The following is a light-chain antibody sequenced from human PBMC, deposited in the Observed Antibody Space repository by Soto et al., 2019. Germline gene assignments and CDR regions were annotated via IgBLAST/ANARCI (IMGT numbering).Light chain of an antibody. V-gene: IGLV4-69*01. Sequence: QPVLTQSPSASASLGASVSLPGTLTSGHSSYAIAWHQQQPEKGPRYLMKLNSDGSHSKGDGIPDRFSGSSSGAERYLTISSLQSEDEADYYCQTWGTGIFGGGTQLTVL. CDR3: QTWGTGI. J-gene: IGLJ2*01. CDR2: LNSDGSH. CDR1: SGHSSYA.